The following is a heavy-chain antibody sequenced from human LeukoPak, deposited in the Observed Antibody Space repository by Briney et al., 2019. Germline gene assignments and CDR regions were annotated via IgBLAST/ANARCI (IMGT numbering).Heavy chain of an antibody. Sequence: PGGSLRLSCAASGFTFSSYAMSWVRQAPGQGLEWVSAISGSGGSTYYADSVKGRFTISRDNSKNTLYLQMNSLRAEDTAVYYCASYDYGAGGFDYWGQGTLVTVSS. V-gene: IGHV3-23*01. CDR1: GFTFSSYA. D-gene: IGHD4-17*01. CDR3: ASYDYGAGGFDY. CDR2: ISGSGGST. J-gene: IGHJ4*02.